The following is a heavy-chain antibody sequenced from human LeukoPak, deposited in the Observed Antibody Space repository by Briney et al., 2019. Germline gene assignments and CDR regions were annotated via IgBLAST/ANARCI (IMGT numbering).Heavy chain of an antibody. V-gene: IGHV3-48*01. J-gene: IGHJ4*02. CDR3: ARFRTWGDKAFDY. D-gene: IGHD2-21*02. Sequence: GGSLRLSCAASGFTFNAFGMNWVRQAPGKGPEWVSYIGTTSGAIYYADSVKGRFTISRDSAKNSLYLQMNSLRAEDTAVYYCARFRTWGDKAFDYWGQGTLVTVSS. CDR2: IGTTSGAI. CDR1: GFTFNAFG.